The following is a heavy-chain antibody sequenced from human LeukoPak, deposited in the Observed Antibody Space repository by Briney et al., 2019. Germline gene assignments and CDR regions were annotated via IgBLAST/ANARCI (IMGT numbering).Heavy chain of an antibody. CDR3: AKVEEWELLSITSPFDY. V-gene: IGHV3-30*02. J-gene: IGHJ4*02. D-gene: IGHD3-10*01. CDR1: GLTFSIYG. CDR2: IRDDGSSE. Sequence: PGGSLRLSCAVSGLTFSIYGMHWVRQAPGKGLEWVTFIRDDGSSEHYADSVKGRFTVSRDHSKNTLYLQMNSLTLEDTAVYYCAKVEEWELLSITSPFDYWGQGALVTVSS.